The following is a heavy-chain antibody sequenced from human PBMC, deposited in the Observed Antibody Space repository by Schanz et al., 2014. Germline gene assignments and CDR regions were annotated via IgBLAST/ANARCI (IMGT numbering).Heavy chain of an antibody. CDR2: TYSGGST. D-gene: IGHD3-10*01. CDR1: GFTVSSNY. CDR3: AKDVFIGVTRGLIITHDAITI. Sequence: EVQLVESGGGLVQPGGSLRLSCAASGFTVSSNYMSWVRQAPGKGLEWVSITYSGGSTYYSDSVKVRFTISRDNSNNTVVLQMNSLRAEDTAVYYCAKDVFIGVTRGLIITHDAITIWGQGTKVTVSP. V-gene: IGHV3-66*01. J-gene: IGHJ3*02.